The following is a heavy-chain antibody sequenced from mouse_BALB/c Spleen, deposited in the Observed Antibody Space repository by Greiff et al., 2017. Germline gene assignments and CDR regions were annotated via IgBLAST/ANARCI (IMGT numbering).Heavy chain of an antibody. CDR1: GFNIKDYY. J-gene: IGHJ2*01. V-gene: IGHV14-4*02. CDR3: NAEDVDN. Sequence: EVQLQQSGAELVRPGALVKLSCKASGFNIKDYYMHWVKQRPEQGLEWIGWIDPENGDTEYAPKFQGKATMTADTSSNTAYLQLSSLTSEDTAVYYCNAEDVDNWGQGTTLTVSS. CDR2: IDPENGDT.